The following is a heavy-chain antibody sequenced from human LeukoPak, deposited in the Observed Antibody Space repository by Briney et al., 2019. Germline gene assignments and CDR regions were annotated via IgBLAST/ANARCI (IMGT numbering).Heavy chain of an antibody. Sequence: PSETLSLTCDVSGGSISSYYWGWVRQPAGKGLEWLGRIYTTGTTHFNPALRSRLTMSVDTSKNQFSLKLPSVTAADTAVYFCARQGYTASYYFLDFWSQGTLVTVSS. D-gene: IGHD1-26*01. CDR1: GGSISSYY. V-gene: IGHV4-4*07. CDR3: ARQGYTASYYFLDF. CDR2: IYTTGTT. J-gene: IGHJ4*02.